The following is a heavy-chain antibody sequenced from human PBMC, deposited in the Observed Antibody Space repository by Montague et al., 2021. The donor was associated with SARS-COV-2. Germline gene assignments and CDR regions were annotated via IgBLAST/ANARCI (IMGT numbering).Heavy chain of an antibody. CDR1: TDSFSGYY. Sequence: SETLSLTCAVYTDSFSGYYWSWIRQSPGKGLEWIGETTHSGSTNHNPSLQSRVTISVDKSKKQVSLKLRSLTAADTAVYYCARGADYDFWSGFLRYKWFGPWGQGTPVIVSS. J-gene: IGHJ5*02. V-gene: IGHV4-34*01. D-gene: IGHD3-3*01. CDR2: TTHSGST. CDR3: ARGADYDFWSGFLRYKWFGP.